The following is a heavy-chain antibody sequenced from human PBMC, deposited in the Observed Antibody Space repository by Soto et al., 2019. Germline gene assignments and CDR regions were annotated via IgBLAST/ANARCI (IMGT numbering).Heavy chain of an antibody. Sequence: EALSLSSALSSYSISIGFFGAWIRQPPGMGLEWVGSIYHTGDTHYNPSLRSQVSISVDTSKKHFSLRLTYLTAADTAVYFCARDTNSLGIWGQGILVTMSS. CDR2: IYHTGDT. CDR1: SYSISIGFF. V-gene: IGHV4-38-2*02. J-gene: IGHJ4*02. CDR3: ARDTNSLGI. D-gene: IGHD1-26*01.